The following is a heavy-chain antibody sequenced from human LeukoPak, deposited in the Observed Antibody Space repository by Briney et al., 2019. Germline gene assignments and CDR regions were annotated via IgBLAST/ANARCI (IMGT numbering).Heavy chain of an antibody. Sequence: SETLSLTCTVSGGSISRSSYYWNWIRQPPGKGLEWIGQINPSRNTNYNPSLKSRVTISVDTSKKQFSLKLSSVTAADTAVYYCARRYDFWSGYPPPLDYWGQGTLVTVSS. CDR1: GGSISRSSYY. CDR3: ARRYDFWSGYPPPLDY. CDR2: INPSRNT. D-gene: IGHD3-3*01. J-gene: IGHJ4*02. V-gene: IGHV4-39*07.